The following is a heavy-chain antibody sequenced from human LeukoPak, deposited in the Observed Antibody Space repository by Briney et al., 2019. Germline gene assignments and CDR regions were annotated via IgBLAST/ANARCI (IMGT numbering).Heavy chain of an antibody. D-gene: IGHD1-26*01. V-gene: IGHV4-39*07. J-gene: IGHJ4*02. CDR3: ARVEFRGSYRPPGDY. CDR2: IYHSGST. CDR1: GGSISSSGYY. Sequence: SETLSLTCTVSGGSISSSGYYWGWIRQPPGKGLEWIGSIYHSGSTYYNPSLKSRVTISVDTSKNQFSLKLSSVTAADTAVYYCARVEFRGSYRPPGDYWGQGTLVTVSS.